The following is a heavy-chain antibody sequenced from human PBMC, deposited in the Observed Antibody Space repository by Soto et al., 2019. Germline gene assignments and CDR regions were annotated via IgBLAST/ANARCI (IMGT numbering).Heavy chain of an antibody. D-gene: IGHD3-3*01. V-gene: IGHV3-48*02. J-gene: IGHJ6*02. CDR3: ARDAGITIFGVLGYYGMDV. CDR2: ISSSSSTI. Sequence: PGGSLRLSCAASGFTFSSYSMNWVRQAPGKGLEWVSYISSSSSTIYYADSVKGRFTISRDNAKNSLYLKMNRLRDEDTAVYYCARDAGITIFGVLGYYGMDVWGQGTTVTVSS. CDR1: GFTFSSYS.